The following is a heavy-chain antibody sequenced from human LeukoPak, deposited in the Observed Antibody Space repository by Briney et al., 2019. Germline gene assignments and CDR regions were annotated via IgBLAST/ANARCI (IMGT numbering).Heavy chain of an antibody. D-gene: IGHD3-3*01. CDR3: AKAPAVDFWSGYLDY. V-gene: IGHV3-30*02. CDR2: IRYDGSNK. Sequence: GGSLRLSCAASGFTFSSYGMHWVRQAPGKGLEWVAFIRYDGSNKYYADSVKGRFTISRDNSKNTLYLQMNSLRAEDTAVYYCAKAPAVDFWSGYLDYWGQGTLVTVSS. CDR1: GFTFSSYG. J-gene: IGHJ4*02.